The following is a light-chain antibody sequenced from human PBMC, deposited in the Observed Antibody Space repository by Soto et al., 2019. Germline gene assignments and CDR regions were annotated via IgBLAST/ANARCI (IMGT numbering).Light chain of an antibody. CDR3: QQSYSTPST. Sequence: DIQMTQSPSSLSASVGDRVTITCRASQSISSYLNWYQQKPGKAPKLLIYAASSLQSGVPSRFSGSGSGTDFTLTISSLRPEDFATYYCQQSYSTPSTFGGGTKVDIK. CDR1: QSISSY. V-gene: IGKV1-39*01. J-gene: IGKJ4*01. CDR2: AAS.